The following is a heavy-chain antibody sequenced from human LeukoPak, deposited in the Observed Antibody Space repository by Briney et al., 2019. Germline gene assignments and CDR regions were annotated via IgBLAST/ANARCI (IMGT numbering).Heavy chain of an antibody. CDR3: ARFGTSSSRFFDQ. J-gene: IGHJ4*02. CDR1: GGSTSGYY. CDR2: IFYSGSA. D-gene: IGHD6-6*01. V-gene: IGHV4-59*01. Sequence: SETLSLTCTVSGGSTSGYYWSWIRQPPGKGLEWIGYIFYSGSANYNPSLKSRVTIALDTSKNQFSLKLNSVTAADTAVYYCARFGTSSSRFFDQWGQGTLVTVSS.